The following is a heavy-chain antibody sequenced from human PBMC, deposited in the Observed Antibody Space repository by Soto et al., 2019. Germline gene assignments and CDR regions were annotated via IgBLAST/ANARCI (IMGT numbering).Heavy chain of an antibody. Sequence: QLHLQQSGSGLVKPSQTLSLTCDVSGGSIRSGSHTWSWIRQPAGKGLEWIGHIYHSGITYYSPSLESRVTILVDRSKNYFSLRLTSVTAADTAVYYCARGRIGGDYDVWGQGTTVIVSS. CDR1: GGSIRSGSHT. CDR2: IYHSGIT. J-gene: IGHJ6*02. CDR3: ARGRIGGDYDV. V-gene: IGHV4-30-2*01. D-gene: IGHD4-17*01.